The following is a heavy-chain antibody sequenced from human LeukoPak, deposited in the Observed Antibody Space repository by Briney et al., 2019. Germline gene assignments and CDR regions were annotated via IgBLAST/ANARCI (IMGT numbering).Heavy chain of an antibody. CDR1: GGSISNGGYS. J-gene: IGHJ4*02. CDR2: IYHSGST. CDR3: ARGGRPPSRLHFDY. Sequence: SEALSLTCAVSGGSISNGGYSWSWIRQPPGKGLEWIGYIYHSGSTYYNPSLKSRVTISVDRSKNQFSLKLSPVTAADTAVYYCARGGRPPSRLHFDYWGQGTLVTVSS. V-gene: IGHV4-30-2*01. D-gene: IGHD1-14*01.